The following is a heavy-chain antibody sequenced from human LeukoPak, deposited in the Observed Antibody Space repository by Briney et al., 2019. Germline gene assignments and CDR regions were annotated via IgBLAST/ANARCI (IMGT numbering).Heavy chain of an antibody. CDR3: AKHRADFWSAYSY. CDR1: GFTFSSYA. D-gene: IGHD3-3*01. CDR2: ISGSGGST. J-gene: IGHJ4*02. Sequence: GGPLRLSCAASGFTFSSYAMSWVRQAPGKGLEWVSAISGSGGSTYYADSVKGRFTISRDNSKNTLYLQMNSLRAEDTAVYYCAKHRADFWSAYSYWGQGTLVTVSS. V-gene: IGHV3-23*01.